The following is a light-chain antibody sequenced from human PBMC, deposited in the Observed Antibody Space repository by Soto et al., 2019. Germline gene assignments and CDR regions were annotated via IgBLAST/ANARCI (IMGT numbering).Light chain of an antibody. J-gene: IGKJ3*01. CDR3: QQHFSAPFT. V-gene: IGKV4-1*01. CDR1: QSVLYSSINKNY. Sequence: DIVMTQSPDSLAVSLGERATINCKSSQSVLYSSINKNYLAWYQQKPGQPPRLLIYWASGRESGVPDRFSGSASGTDFTLTISSLQAEDVAVYYCQQHFSAPFTFGPGTKVDI. CDR2: WAS.